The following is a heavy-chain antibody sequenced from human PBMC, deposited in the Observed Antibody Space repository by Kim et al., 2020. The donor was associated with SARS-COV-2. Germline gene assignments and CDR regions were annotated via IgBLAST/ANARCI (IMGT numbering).Heavy chain of an antibody. J-gene: IGHJ4*02. Sequence: GGSLRLSCAASGFSISNYWMNWVRQAPGKGLEWVANIKEDGSETYSVHSVKGRFTVSRNNAKNSLYLQSSRLRAEETAVYFCGWICHSWGQGTLVTVAS. V-gene: IGHV3-7*01. CDR2: IKEDGSET. CDR1: GFSISNYW. D-gene: IGHD5-12*01. CDR3: GWICHS.